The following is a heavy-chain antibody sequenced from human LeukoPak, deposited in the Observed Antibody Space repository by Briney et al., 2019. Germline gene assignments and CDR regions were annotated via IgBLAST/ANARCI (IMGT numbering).Heavy chain of an antibody. CDR2: ISYDGSNK. CDR1: GFTFSSYA. V-gene: IGHV3-30-3*01. J-gene: IGHJ6*02. Sequence: HPGGSLRLSCAASGFTFSSYAMHWVRQAPGKGLEWVAVISYDGSNKYYADSVKGRFTISRDNSKNTLYLQMNSLRAEDTAVYYCARELPSRYCSGGSCYYGMDVWGQGTTVTVSS. D-gene: IGHD2-15*01. CDR3: ARELPSRYCSGGSCYYGMDV.